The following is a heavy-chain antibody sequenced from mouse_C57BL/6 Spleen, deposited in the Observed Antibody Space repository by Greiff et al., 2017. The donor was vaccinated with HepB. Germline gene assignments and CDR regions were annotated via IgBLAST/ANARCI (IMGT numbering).Heavy chain of an antibody. CDR2: INPSSGYT. V-gene: IGHV1-4*01. Sequence: QVQLKESGAELARPGASVKMSCKASGYTFTSYTMHWVKQRPGQGLEWIGYINPSSGYTKYNQKFKDKATLTADKSSSTAYMQLSSLTSEDSAVYYCARSYYDYDGGYYFDYWGQGTTLTVSS. J-gene: IGHJ2*01. CDR1: GYTFTSYT. CDR3: ARSYYDYDGGYYFDY. D-gene: IGHD2-4*01.